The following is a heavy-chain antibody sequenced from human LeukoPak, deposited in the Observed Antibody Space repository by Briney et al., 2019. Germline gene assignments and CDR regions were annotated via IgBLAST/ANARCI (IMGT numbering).Heavy chain of an antibody. V-gene: IGHV1-69*06. Sequence: ASVKVSCKASGGTFSSYAINWVRQAPGQGLEWMGRIIPIFGTANYAQKFQGRVTITADKSTSTAYMELSSLRSEDTAVYYCASSGRVVPAATENWFDPWGQGTLVTVSS. CDR2: IIPIFGTA. D-gene: IGHD2-2*01. CDR3: ASSGRVVPAATENWFDP. CDR1: GGTFSSYA. J-gene: IGHJ5*02.